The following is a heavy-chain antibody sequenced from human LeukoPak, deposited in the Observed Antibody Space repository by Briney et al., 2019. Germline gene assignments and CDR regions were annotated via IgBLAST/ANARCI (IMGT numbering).Heavy chain of an antibody. D-gene: IGHD5-24*01. V-gene: IGHV3-7*01. J-gene: IGHJ4*02. CDR3: ARDLGWLQSDY. CDR1: GFSFSDHW. Sequence: PGGSLRLSCVASGFSFSDHWMNWFRQAPGKGLEWVATIKKDGSEQYYVDSMKGRLTISRDNAKNSVYLQIHNLRAEDTAVHYCARDLGWLQSDYWGQGTLVTVSS. CDR2: IKKDGSEQ.